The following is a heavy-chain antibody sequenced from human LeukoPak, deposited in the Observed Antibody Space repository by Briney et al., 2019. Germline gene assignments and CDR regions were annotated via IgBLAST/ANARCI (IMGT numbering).Heavy chain of an antibody. V-gene: IGHV3-7*01. Sequence: GGSLRLSCEASGFTFSTYWMSWVRQAPGKGLEWVGNINQDGTEKHYLDSMRGRFTIPRDNAKNSLFLQMNSLRAEDTAVYFCARDLYYFESEGYYASDYWGQGTLVTVSS. CDR2: INQDGTEK. CDR3: ARDLYYFESEGYYASDY. D-gene: IGHD3-22*01. J-gene: IGHJ4*02. CDR1: GFTFSTYW.